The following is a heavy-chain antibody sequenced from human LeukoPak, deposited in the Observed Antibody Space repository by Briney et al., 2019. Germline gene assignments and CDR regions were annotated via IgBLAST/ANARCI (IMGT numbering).Heavy chain of an antibody. CDR3: ARDRTYYDILTGRQEKYFDY. Sequence: GGSLRLSCAASGFTFSSHGMHWVRQAPGKGLEWVADIWYDGSNKYYADSVKGRFTISRDNFKNTLYLQMNSLRAEDTAVYYCARDRTYYDILTGRQEKYFDYWGQGTLVTVSS. J-gene: IGHJ4*02. D-gene: IGHD3-9*01. CDR2: IWYDGSNK. V-gene: IGHV3-33*01. CDR1: GFTFSSHG.